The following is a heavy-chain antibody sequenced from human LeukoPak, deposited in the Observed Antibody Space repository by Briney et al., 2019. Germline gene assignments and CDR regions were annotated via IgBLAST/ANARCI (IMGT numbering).Heavy chain of an antibody. CDR3: ARDLGGYSYGSHFDY. Sequence: GGSLRLSCAASGFTFDDYGMSWVRQAPGKGLEWVSGINWNGGSTGYADSVKGRFTISRDNAKNSLYLQMNSLRAGDTAVYYCARDLGGYSYGSHFDYWGQGTLVTVSS. V-gene: IGHV3-20*04. D-gene: IGHD5-18*01. CDR2: INWNGGST. CDR1: GFTFDDYG. J-gene: IGHJ4*02.